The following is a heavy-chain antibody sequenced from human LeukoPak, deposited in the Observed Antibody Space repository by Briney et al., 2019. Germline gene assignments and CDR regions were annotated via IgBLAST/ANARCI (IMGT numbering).Heavy chain of an antibody. Sequence: SETLSLTCAVYGGSFSGYYWSWIRQPPGKGLEWIGEINHSGSTNYNPSLKSRVTISLETSNNKFSVKLGSETGADTAVYYCARGSQGELLFDYWGQGTLVAVSS. CDR2: INHSGST. D-gene: IGHD1-26*01. V-gene: IGHV4-34*01. J-gene: IGHJ4*02. CDR3: ARGSQGELLFDY. CDR1: GGSFSGYY.